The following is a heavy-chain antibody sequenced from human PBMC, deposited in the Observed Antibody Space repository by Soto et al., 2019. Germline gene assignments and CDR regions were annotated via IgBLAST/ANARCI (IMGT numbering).Heavy chain of an antibody. CDR2: IWYDGSNK. CDR1: GFTFSSYG. D-gene: IGHD1-26*01. V-gene: IGHV3-33*01. CDR3: ARDPGGSYYDY. Sequence: GSLKISCAASGFTFSSYGMHWVRQAPGKGLEWVAVIWYDGSNKYYADSVKGRFTISRDNSKNTLYLQMNSLRAEDTAVYYCARDPGGSYYDYWGQGTLVTVSS. J-gene: IGHJ4*02.